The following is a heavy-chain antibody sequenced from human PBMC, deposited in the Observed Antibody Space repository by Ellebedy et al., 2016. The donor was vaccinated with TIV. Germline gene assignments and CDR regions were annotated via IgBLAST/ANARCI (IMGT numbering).Heavy chain of an antibody. Sequence: MPSETLSLTCTVSGGSISSYYWSWIRQPAGKGLEWIGRIYTSGSTNYNPSLKSRVTISVDTSKNQFSLKLNSVTVADTAVYYCARDGVRQGMDVWGQGTTVTVSS. CDR2: IYTSGST. J-gene: IGHJ6*02. CDR1: GGSISSYY. D-gene: IGHD2-21*01. V-gene: IGHV4-4*07. CDR3: ARDGVRQGMDV.